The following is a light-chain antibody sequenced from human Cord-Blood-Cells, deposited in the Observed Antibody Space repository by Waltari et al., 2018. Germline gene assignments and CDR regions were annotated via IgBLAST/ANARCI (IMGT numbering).Light chain of an antibody. J-gene: IGKJ3*01. CDR1: QSVSSN. CDR2: GAS. V-gene: IGKV3-15*01. Sequence: EIVMTQSPATLSVSPGERATLSCRASQSVSSNLAWYQQKPGQAPRLLIYGASTRATAIPARFSGSGSGTEFTLTISSLQSEDFAVDYCQQYNNWSTFGPGTKVDIK. CDR3: QQYNNWST.